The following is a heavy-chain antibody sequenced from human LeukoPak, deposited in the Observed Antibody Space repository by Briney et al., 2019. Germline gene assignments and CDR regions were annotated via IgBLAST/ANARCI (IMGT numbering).Heavy chain of an antibody. D-gene: IGHD2-2*01. CDR1: GGTFSSYA. Sequence: ASVKVSCKASGGTFSSYAISWVRQAPGQGLEWMGWINPNSGGTNYAQKFQGRVTMTRDTSISTAYMELSRLRSDDTAVYYCARAPAATAYFDYWGQGTLVTVSS. CDR2: INPNSGGT. J-gene: IGHJ4*02. CDR3: ARAPAATAYFDY. V-gene: IGHV1-2*02.